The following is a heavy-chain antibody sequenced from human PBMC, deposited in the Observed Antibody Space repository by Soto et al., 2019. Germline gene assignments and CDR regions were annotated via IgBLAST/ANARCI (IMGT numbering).Heavy chain of an antibody. D-gene: IGHD1-7*01. J-gene: IGHJ3*02. V-gene: IGHV3-30-3*01. Sequence: GGSLRLSCAASGFTFSSYAMHWVRQAPGKGLEWVAVISYDGSNKYYADSVKGRFTISRDNSKNTLYLQMNSLRAEDTAVYYCAREENNWNYGDAFDIWGQGTMVTVSS. CDR1: GFTFSSYA. CDR2: ISYDGSNK. CDR3: AREENNWNYGDAFDI.